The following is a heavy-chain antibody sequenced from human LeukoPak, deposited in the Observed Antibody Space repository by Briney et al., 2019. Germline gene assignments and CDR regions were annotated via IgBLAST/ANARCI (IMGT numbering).Heavy chain of an antibody. CDR1: GDSFSYFY. Sequence: SETLSLTCTVSGDSFSYFYWSWIRQPPGKGLEWIGEINHSGSTNYNPSLKSRVTISVDTSKNQFSLKLSSVTAADTAVYYCARGVLAGYSSSWYSPPYYMDVWGKGTTVTISS. CDR3: ARGVLAGYSSSWYSPPYYMDV. CDR2: INHSGST. V-gene: IGHV4-34*01. D-gene: IGHD6-13*01. J-gene: IGHJ6*03.